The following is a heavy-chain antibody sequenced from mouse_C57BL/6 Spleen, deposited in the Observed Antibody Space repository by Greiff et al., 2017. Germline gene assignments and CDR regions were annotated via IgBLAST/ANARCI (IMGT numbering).Heavy chain of an antibody. V-gene: IGHV1-69*01. CDR2: IDPSDSYT. D-gene: IGHD1-1*01. Sequence: QVHVKQPGAELVMPGASVKLSCKASGYTFTSYWMHWVKQRPGQGLEWIGEIDPSDSYTNYNQKFKGKSTLTVDKSSSTAYMQLSSLTSEDSAVYYCARGGGYYGSSWYFDVWGTGTTVTVSS. CDR1: GYTFTSYW. CDR3: ARGGGYYGSSWYFDV. J-gene: IGHJ1*03.